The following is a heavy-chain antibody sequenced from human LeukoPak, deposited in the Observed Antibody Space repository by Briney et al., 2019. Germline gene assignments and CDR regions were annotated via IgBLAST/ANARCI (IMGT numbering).Heavy chain of an antibody. D-gene: IGHD2-8*01. CDR1: GDSISSYY. J-gene: IGHJ5*02. CDR3: VQNGQSGFSFDP. CDR2: IYYSGST. Sequence: SETLSLTCTVSGDSISSYYWSWIRQPPGKGLEWIGYIYYSGSTNYNPSLKSRVTISADTSKNQFSLKLTSVTAADTAVYYCVQNGQSGFSFDPWGQGTLVTVSS. V-gene: IGHV4-59*12.